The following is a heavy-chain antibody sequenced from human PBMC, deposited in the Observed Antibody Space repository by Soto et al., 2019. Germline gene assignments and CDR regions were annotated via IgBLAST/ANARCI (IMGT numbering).Heavy chain of an antibody. CDR1: GFTFSSYS. V-gene: IGHV3-21*01. J-gene: IGHJ6*03. CDR2: ISSSSSYI. CDR3: ASGSFIVVVPAATRYYMDV. D-gene: IGHD2-2*01. Sequence: GGSLRLSCAASGFTFSSYSMNWVRQAPGKGLEWVSSISSSSSYIYYADSVKGRFTISRDNAKNSLYLQMNSLRAEDTAVYYCASGSFIVVVPAATRYYMDVWGKGTTVTVSS.